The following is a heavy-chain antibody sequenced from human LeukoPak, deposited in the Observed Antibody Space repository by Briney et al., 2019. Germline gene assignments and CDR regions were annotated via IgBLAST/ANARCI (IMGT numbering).Heavy chain of an antibody. Sequence: PGGSPRLSCAASGFPFSSYEMNWVRQAPGKGLEWVSYISSSGSTIYYADSVKGRFTIYRDNAKNSLYLQMNSLRAEDTAVYYCAELGITMIGGVWGKGTTVTISS. J-gene: IGHJ6*04. CDR3: AELGITMIGGV. CDR1: GFPFSSYE. V-gene: IGHV3-48*03. CDR2: ISSSGSTI. D-gene: IGHD3-10*02.